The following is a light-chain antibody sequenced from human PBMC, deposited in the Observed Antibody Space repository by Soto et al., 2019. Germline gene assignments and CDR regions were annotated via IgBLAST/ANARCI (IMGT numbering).Light chain of an antibody. CDR3: QQYNQWPLT. V-gene: IGKV3-15*01. CDR2: GAS. CDR1: QSVSSN. Sequence: EIVMTQSPATLSVSPGERATLSCRASQSVSSNLAWYQQKPGQAPRLLIYGASTRATDIPARFSGSGSGTEFTLTISSLQSEDSAVYYCQQYNQWPLTFGGGTKVEIQ. J-gene: IGKJ4*01.